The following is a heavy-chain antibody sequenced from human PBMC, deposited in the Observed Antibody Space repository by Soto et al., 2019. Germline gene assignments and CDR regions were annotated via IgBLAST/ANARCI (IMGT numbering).Heavy chain of an antibody. CDR2: IYSGGST. J-gene: IGHJ6*02. V-gene: IGHV3-53*01. D-gene: IGHD2-2*01. CDR3: AKSTQYCSSTSCLIKYYFYYGMDV. Sequence: PGGSLRLSCAASGFTVSNNYMSWVRQAPGKGLEWVSVIYSGGSTYYADSVKGRFTISRDNSKNTLYLQMNSLRAEDTAVYYCAKSTQYCSSTSCLIKYYFYYGMDVWGQGTTVTVSS. CDR1: GFTVSNNY.